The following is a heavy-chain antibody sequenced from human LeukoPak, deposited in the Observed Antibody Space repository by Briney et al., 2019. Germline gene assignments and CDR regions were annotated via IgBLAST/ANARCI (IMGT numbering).Heavy chain of an antibody. J-gene: IGHJ5*02. V-gene: IGHV1-69*05. CDR3: VSLVGDGYPYNWFDH. CDR2: IIPIFGTA. D-gene: IGHD5-24*01. Sequence: SVKVSCKASGGTFSSYAISWVRQAPGQGLEWMGRIIPIFGTANYAQKFQGRVTITTDESTSTAYMELSSLRSEDTAVYYCVSLVGDGYPYNWFDHWGQGTLVTVSS. CDR1: GGTFSSYA.